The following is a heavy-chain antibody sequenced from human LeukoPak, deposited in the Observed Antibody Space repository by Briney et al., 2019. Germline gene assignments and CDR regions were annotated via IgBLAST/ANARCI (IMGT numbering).Heavy chain of an antibody. CDR2: LYTGGST. V-gene: IGHV4-4*07. J-gene: IGHJ6*03. Sequence: PSETLSLTCTVSGGSISSHYWSWIRQPAGKGLEWIGRLYTGGSTNYNPSLKSRVTMSVDTSKKQFSLKLSSVTAADTAVYYCARYDFWSGYYYMDVWGKGTTVTVS. D-gene: IGHD3-3*01. CDR1: GGSISSHY. CDR3: ARYDFWSGYYYMDV.